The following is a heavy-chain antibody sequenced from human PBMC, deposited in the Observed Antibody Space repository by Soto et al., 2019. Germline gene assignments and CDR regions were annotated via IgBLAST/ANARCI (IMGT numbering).Heavy chain of an antibody. J-gene: IGHJ5*02. V-gene: IGHV1-18*01. D-gene: IGHD2-2*01. Sequence: QVQLVQSGAEVKKPGASVKVSCKASGYTFTSYGISWVRQAPGQGLEWMGWISAYNGNTNYAQKLQGRVTMTTDTSTSTAYMELRSLRSDDTAVYYCARYCSSTSCEGENWFDPWGQGTLVTVSS. CDR3: ARYCSSTSCEGENWFDP. CDR1: GYTFTSYG. CDR2: ISAYNGNT.